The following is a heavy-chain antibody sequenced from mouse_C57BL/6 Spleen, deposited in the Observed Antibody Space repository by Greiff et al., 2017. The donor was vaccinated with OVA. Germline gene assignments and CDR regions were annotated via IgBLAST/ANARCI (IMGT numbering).Heavy chain of an antibody. J-gene: IGHJ1*03. CDR3: ARESYYGSSYDWYFDV. D-gene: IGHD1-1*01. V-gene: IGHV1-53*01. Sequence: VQLQQPGTELVKPGASVKLSCKASGYTFTSYWMHWVKQRPGQGLEWIGNINPSNGGTNYNEKFKSKATLTVDKSSSTAYMQLSSLTSEDSAVYSCARESYYGSSYDWYFDVWGTGTTVTVSS. CDR1: GYTFTSYW. CDR2: INPSNGGT.